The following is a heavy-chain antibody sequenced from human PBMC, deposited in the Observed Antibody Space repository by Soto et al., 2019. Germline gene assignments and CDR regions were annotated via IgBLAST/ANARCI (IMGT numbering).Heavy chain of an antibody. V-gene: IGHV4-59*08. Sequence: QVQLQESGPGLVKPSETLSLTCTVSGGSISSYYWSWIRQPPGKGLEWIGYIYYSGSTNYNPSLKSRVTISVDTSKNQFSLKLSSVTAADTAVYCCARHVVSGWSDAFDIWGQGTMVTVSS. D-gene: IGHD6-19*01. CDR2: IYYSGST. J-gene: IGHJ3*02. CDR1: GGSISSYY. CDR3: ARHVVSGWSDAFDI.